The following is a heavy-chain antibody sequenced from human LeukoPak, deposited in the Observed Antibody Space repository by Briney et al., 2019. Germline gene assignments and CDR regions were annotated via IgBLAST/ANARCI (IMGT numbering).Heavy chain of an antibody. CDR1: EFTFSSYE. Sequence: GGSLRLTCAASEFTFSSYEMHWVRQAPAKGLEWVSYISSSGSTIYYADSVKGRFTISRDNAKNSLYLQMNSLRAEDTAVYYCAELGITMIGGVWGKGTTVTISS. CDR3: AELGITMIGGV. CDR2: ISSSGSTI. D-gene: IGHD3-10*02. V-gene: IGHV3-48*03. J-gene: IGHJ6*04.